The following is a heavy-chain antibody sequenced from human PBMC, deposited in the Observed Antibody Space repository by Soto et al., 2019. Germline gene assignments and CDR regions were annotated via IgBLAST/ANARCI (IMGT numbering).Heavy chain of an antibody. J-gene: IGHJ6*02. CDR3: VRDKNSFWSGSDYSMDV. Sequence: PGGSLRLSCAASGFIFGSYTINWVRQAPGKGLEWVSSISSSGDYIYYADSVKGRFTISRDNAKTSLFLQMNSLRAEDTAVYYCVRDKNSFWSGSDYSMDVWGQGTTVTVSS. D-gene: IGHD3-3*01. CDR1: GFIFGSYT. CDR2: ISSSGDYI. V-gene: IGHV3-21*06.